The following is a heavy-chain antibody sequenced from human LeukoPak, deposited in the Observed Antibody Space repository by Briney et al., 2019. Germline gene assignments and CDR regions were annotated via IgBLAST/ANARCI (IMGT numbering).Heavy chain of an antibody. CDR2: ISSSGDHT. CDR1: GFTFDSNA. J-gene: IGHJ4*02. D-gene: IGHD6-19*01. V-gene: IGHV3-23*01. Sequence: GGSLRLSCAGSGFTFDSNAMSWVRQAPGQGLKWVSSISSSGDHTYYADSVKGRFTISRDNSKNTLYLQMNSLRAEDTAVYYCAKRIAVAGTILNSWGQGTLVTVSS. CDR3: AKRIAVAGTILNS.